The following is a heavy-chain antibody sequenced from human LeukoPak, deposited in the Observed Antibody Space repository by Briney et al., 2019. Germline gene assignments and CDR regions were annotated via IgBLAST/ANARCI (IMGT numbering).Heavy chain of an antibody. D-gene: IGHD2/OR15-2a*01. Sequence: GGSLRLSCAASGFTFSSYWMSWVRQAPGKGLEWVANIKQDGSEKYYVDSAKGRFTISRDNAKNSLYLQMNSLRAEDTAVYYCARDRVLLSTSPLDYWGQGTLVTVSP. J-gene: IGHJ4*02. CDR1: GFTFSSYW. CDR2: IKQDGSEK. V-gene: IGHV3-7*01. CDR3: ARDRVLLSTSPLDY.